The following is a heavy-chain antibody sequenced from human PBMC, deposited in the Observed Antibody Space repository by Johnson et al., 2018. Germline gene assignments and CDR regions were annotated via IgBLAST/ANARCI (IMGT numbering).Heavy chain of an antibody. CDR2: INTGNGNT. CDR1: GYPFTSYA. V-gene: IGHV1-3*04. CDR3: AKLPRGGYFYDCMDV. D-gene: IGHD3-10*01. J-gene: IGHJ6*03. Sequence: QVQLVQSGAEVKKPGASVKVSCKASGYPFTSYAMHWVRQAPGQRLEWLGWINTGNGNTKYSQKFQGRGTINRDTSAGTAYMELSSLTSEDTAVYYCAKLPRGGYFYDCMDVGGKGTTVTVSS.